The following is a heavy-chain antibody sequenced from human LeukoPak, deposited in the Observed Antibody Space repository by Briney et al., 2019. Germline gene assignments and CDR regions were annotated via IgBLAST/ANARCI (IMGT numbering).Heavy chain of an antibody. J-gene: IGHJ5*02. Sequence: PGGSLRLSCAASGFPFGSYAMTWVRQAPGKGLEWVSGISGSGGKTYYADSVKGRFTISRDNSKNTLYLQMNSLRVEDTAIYYCAKSRGGSFPGGFDPWGHGTLVTISS. V-gene: IGHV3-23*01. D-gene: IGHD3-10*01. CDR1: GFPFGSYA. CDR2: ISGSGGKT. CDR3: AKSRGGSFPGGFDP.